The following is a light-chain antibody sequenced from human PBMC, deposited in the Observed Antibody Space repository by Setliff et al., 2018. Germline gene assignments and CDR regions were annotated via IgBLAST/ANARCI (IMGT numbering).Light chain of an antibody. CDR1: SSDIGVYNY. V-gene: IGLV2-14*03. J-gene: IGLJ1*01. CDR2: DFS. CDR3: SSYITSSTPPHV. Sequence: QSVLTQAASVSGSPGQSITISCTGTSSDIGVYNYVSWYQQHPGKATKLMIYDFSRRPSGVSNRFSGSKSGNTASLPISGLQPEDEADYYCSSYITSSTPPHVFGAGTKVTVL.